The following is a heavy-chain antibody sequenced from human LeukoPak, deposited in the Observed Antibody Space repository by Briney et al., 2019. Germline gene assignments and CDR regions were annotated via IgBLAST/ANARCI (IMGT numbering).Heavy chain of an antibody. D-gene: IGHD6-19*01. CDR1: GYTFIDYD. CDR3: ARGGIQVSGIDEFDY. J-gene: IGHJ4*02. Sequence: GGSLRLSCAASGYTFIDYDMHWVRQVIGKGLEWVSAIGIRGDTHYSGSVKGRFTISRENAESSLYLQMNSLRAEDTAVYYCARGGIQVSGIDEFDYWGQGTLVTVSS. CDR2: IGIRGDT. V-gene: IGHV3-13*01.